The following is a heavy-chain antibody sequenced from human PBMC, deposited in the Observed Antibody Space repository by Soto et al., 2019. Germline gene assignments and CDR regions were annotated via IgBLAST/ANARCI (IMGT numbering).Heavy chain of an antibody. Sequence: EVQLLESGGGLVQPGGSPRLSCAASGFTFSNYAMSWVRQAPGEGLEWVSTISGSDGSTYYADSVKGRFTISRDISKNTLYLQMNSLRAEDTAIYYCAKERSSGYYFFDYWGQGTLVTVSS. D-gene: IGHD5-12*01. CDR2: ISGSDGST. J-gene: IGHJ4*02. CDR1: GFTFSNYA. V-gene: IGHV3-23*01. CDR3: AKERSSGYYFFDY.